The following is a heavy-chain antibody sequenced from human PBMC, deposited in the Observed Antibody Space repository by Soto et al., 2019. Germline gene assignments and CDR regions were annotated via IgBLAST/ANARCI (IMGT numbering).Heavy chain of an antibody. D-gene: IGHD3-10*01. CDR3: ARGPGYYGSGSYYYGMDV. Sequence: SVKVSCKASGGTFSSYAISWVRQAPGQGLEWMGGIIPIFGTANYAQKFQGRVTITADESTSTAYMELSSLRSEDTAVYYCARGPGYYGSGSYYYGMDVWGQGTTVTVSS. CDR2: IIPIFGTA. V-gene: IGHV1-69*13. CDR1: GGTFSSYA. J-gene: IGHJ6*02.